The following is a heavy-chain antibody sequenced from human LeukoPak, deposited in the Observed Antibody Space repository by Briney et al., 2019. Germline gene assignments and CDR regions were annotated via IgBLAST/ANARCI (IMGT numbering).Heavy chain of an antibody. CDR2: IIPILGIA. Sequence: GASVKVSCKASGGTFSSYAISWVRQAPGQGLEWMGRIIPILGIANYAQKFQGRVTITADKSTSTAYMELSSLRSEDTAVYYCARDLYDFWTRTTAHGYYFDYWGQGTLVTVSS. V-gene: IGHV1-69*04. CDR3: ARDLYDFWTRTTAHGYYFDY. J-gene: IGHJ4*02. CDR1: GGTFSSYA. D-gene: IGHD3-3*01.